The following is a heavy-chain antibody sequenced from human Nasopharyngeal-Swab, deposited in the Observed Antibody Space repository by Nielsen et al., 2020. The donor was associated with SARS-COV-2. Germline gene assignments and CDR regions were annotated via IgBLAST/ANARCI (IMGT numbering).Heavy chain of an antibody. Sequence: RQAPGKGLEWIGGINHSGSTNYNPSLKSRVTISVDTSKNQFSLKLSSVTAADTAVYYCARGSLRRYCSSTSCYASSWFDPWGQGTLVTVSS. V-gene: IGHV4-34*01. D-gene: IGHD2-2*01. J-gene: IGHJ5*02. CDR2: INHSGST. CDR3: ARGSLRRYCSSTSCYASSWFDP.